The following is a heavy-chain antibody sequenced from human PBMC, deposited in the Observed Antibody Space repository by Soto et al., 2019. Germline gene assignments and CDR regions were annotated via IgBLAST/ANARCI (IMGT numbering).Heavy chain of an antibody. V-gene: IGHV3-23*01. J-gene: IGHJ3*02. D-gene: IGHD2-15*01. CDR2: ISGSGGST. CDR3: AKDRARYCSGGSCRDAFDI. CDR1: GFTFSSYA. Sequence: EVQLLESGGGLVQPGGSLRLSCAASGFTFSSYAMSWVRQAPGTGLEWVSAISGSGGSTYYADSVKGRFTISRDNSKNPLDLQMKSLRAEDTAVYYCAKDRARYCSGGSCRDAFDIWGQGTMVTVSS.